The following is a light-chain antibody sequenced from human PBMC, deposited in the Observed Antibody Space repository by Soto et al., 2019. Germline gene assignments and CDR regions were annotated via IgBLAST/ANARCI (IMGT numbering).Light chain of an antibody. V-gene: IGLV2-14*01. CDR1: SADIGGFYY. J-gene: IGLJ1*01. Sequence: QSALTQPASVSGSPGQSITISCTGTSADIGGFYYVSWYQQFPGKAPKLIIYEVNNRPSGVSDRFSGSKSGHTASLTISGLQAEGESDYYCSSYSASGPIFGTGTKV. CDR3: SSYSASGPI. CDR2: EVN.